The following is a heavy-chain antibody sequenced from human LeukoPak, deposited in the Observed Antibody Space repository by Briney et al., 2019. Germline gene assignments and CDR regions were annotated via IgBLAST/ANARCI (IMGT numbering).Heavy chain of an antibody. CDR3: AKDSSYDILTGPDY. CDR2: ISWDGGST. V-gene: IGHV3-43*01. D-gene: IGHD3-9*01. Sequence: PGGSLRLSCAASGFTFDDYTMHWVRQAPGKGLEWVSLISWDGGSTYYADSVKGRFTISRDNSKNSLYLQMNSLRTEDTALYYCAKDSSYDILTGPDYWGQGTLVTVSS. J-gene: IGHJ4*02. CDR1: GFTFDDYT.